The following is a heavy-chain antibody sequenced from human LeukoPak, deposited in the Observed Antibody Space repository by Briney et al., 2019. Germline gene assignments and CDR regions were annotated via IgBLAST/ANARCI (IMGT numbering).Heavy chain of an antibody. CDR1: GYTFTSYD. J-gene: IGHJ3*02. D-gene: IGHD6-19*01. CDR2: TNPNSGNT. Sequence: ASVKVSCKASGYTFTSYDINWVRQATGQGLEWMGWTNPNSGNTGYAQKFQGRVTMTRNTSISTAYMELSSLRSEDTAVYYCARGHSADDAFDIWGQGTMVTVSS. V-gene: IGHV1-8*01. CDR3: ARGHSADDAFDI.